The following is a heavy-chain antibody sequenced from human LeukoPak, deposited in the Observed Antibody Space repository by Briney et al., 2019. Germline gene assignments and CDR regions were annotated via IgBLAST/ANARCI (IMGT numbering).Heavy chain of an antibody. CDR2: IYPGDSDT. V-gene: IGHV5-51*01. D-gene: IGHD6-13*01. CDR1: GYSFTSYW. CDR3: ARIISFVGEYSSSWYDY. J-gene: IGHJ4*02. Sequence: GESLKISCKGSGYSFTSYWIGWVRQMPGKGLEWMGIIYPGDSDTRYSPSFQGQVTISADKSISTAYLQWSSLKASDTAMYYCARIISFVGEYSSSWYDYWGQGTLVTVSS.